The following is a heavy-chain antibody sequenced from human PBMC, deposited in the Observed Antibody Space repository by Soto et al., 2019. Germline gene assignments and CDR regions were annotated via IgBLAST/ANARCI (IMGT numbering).Heavy chain of an antibody. CDR3: ARALVQQPLVEDAFDI. D-gene: IGHD6-13*01. CDR2: ISSSGSTI. CDR1: GFTFSDYY. J-gene: IGHJ3*02. V-gene: IGHV3-11*01. Sequence: QVQLVESGGGLVKPGGSLRLSCAASGFTFSDYYMSWIRQAPGKGLEWVSYISSSGSTIYYADSVKGRFTISRDNAKNSRDLQMNSLRAEDTAVYYWARALVQQPLVEDAFDIWGQGTMVTVSS.